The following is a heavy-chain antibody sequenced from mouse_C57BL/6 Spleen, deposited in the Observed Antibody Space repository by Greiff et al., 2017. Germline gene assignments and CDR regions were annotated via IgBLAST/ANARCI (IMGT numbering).Heavy chain of an antibody. V-gene: IGHV5-9-1*02. J-gene: IGHJ3*01. D-gene: IGHD2-3*01. CDR1: GFTFSSYA. CDR2: ISSGGDYI. Sequence: EVKLVESGEGLVKPGGSLKLSCAASGFTFSSYAMSWVRQTPEKRLEWVAYISSGGDYIYYADTVKGRFTISRDNARNTLYLQMSSLKSEDTAMYYCTRVGIYDGSYGFAYWGQGTLVTVSA. CDR3: TRVGIYDGSYGFAY.